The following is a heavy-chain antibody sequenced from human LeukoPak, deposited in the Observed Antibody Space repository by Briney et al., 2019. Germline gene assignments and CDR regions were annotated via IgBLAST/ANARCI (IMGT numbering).Heavy chain of an antibody. J-gene: IGHJ3*02. CDR3: AKASDAFDI. Sequence: PGGSLRLSCAASGFTFSSYAMSWVRQAPGKGLEWVSAISGSGGSTYYAGSVKGQFTISRDNSKNTLYLQMNSPRAEDTAVYYCAKASDAFDIWGQGTMVTVSS. CDR2: ISGSGGST. V-gene: IGHV3-23*01. CDR1: GFTFSSYA.